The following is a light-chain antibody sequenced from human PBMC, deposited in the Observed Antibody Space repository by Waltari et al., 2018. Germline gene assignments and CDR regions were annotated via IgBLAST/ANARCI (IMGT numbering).Light chain of an antibody. CDR3: QQYNDWPRT. J-gene: IGKJ2*01. CDR2: SAS. CDR1: QSVSTN. Sequence: EIVMTQSPVTLSVSPGARATLSCRASQSVSTNLAWYRQRPGQAPRLLMYSASTRASGLPARFSGSGSGTEFTLTISSLHSEDFAVYYCQQYNDWPRTFGQGTKLEI. V-gene: IGKV3-15*01.